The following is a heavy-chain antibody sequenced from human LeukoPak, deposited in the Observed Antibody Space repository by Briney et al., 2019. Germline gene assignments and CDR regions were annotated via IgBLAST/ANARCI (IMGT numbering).Heavy chain of an antibody. CDR2: ISGSGGST. Sequence: SGGSLRLSCAASGFTFSSYAMSWVRQAPGRGLEWVSAISGSGGSTYYADSVKGRFTIFRDNSKNTLYLQMNSLRAEDTAVYYCAKITVGYKYYYYGMDVWGQGTTVTVSS. J-gene: IGHJ6*02. CDR3: AKITVGYKYYYYGMDV. V-gene: IGHV3-23*01. CDR1: GFTFSSYA. D-gene: IGHD2-15*01.